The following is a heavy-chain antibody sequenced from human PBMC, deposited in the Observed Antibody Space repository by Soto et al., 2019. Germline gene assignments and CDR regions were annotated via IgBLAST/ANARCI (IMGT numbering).Heavy chain of an antibody. Sequence: QITLNESGPTQVKPRQTLTLTCTFSGFSLTTSGVGVGWIRQSPGKAPEWLAIIYWDDDKRYSPSIKSRLTITKDTSKNQVVLTMDDLDPADTATYYCAHRVLRTVFGLVTTTAIYFDFWGQGTPVAVSS. CDR2: IYWDDDK. D-gene: IGHD3-3*01. J-gene: IGHJ4*02. V-gene: IGHV2-5*02. CDR3: AHRVLRTVFGLVTTTAIYFDF. CDR1: GFSLTTSGVG.